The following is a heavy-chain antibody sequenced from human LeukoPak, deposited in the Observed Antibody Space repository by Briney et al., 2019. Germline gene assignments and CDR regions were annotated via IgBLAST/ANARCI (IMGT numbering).Heavy chain of an antibody. D-gene: IGHD4-11*01. J-gene: IGHJ4*02. CDR2: INHSGST. Sequence: SETLSLTCAVYGGSFSGYYWSWIRQPPGKGLEWIGEINHSGSTNYNPSLKSRVTISVDTSKNQLSLKLSSVTAADTAVYYCARSRLHSDFVKVFDYWGQGTLVTVSS. CDR1: GGSFSGYY. CDR3: ARSRLHSDFVKVFDY. V-gene: IGHV4-34*01.